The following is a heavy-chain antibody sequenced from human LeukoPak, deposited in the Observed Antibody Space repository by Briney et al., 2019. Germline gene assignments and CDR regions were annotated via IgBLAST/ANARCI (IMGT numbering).Heavy chain of an antibody. CDR3: AKGTEYYYDRSGYYLY. J-gene: IGHJ4*02. CDR2: IKQDGSEK. CDR1: GFTFSSYW. D-gene: IGHD3-22*01. Sequence: GGSLRLSCAASGFTFSSYWMSWVRQAPGKGLEWVANIKQDGSEKYYVDSVKGRFTTSRDNAKNSLYLQMNSLRAEDTAVYYCAKGTEYYYDRSGYYLYWGQGTLVTVSS. V-gene: IGHV3-7*03.